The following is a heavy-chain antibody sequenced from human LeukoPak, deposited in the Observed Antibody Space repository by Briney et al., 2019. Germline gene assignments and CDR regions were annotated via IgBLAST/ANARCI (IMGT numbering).Heavy chain of an antibody. Sequence: ASVTVSCKASGYTFTSYAMNWVRQAPGQGLEWMGWINTNTGNPTYAQGFTGRFVFSLDTSVSTAYLQISSLKAEDTAVYYCARDGVHLEPPRGVHMIVVVQTPSYFDYWGQGTLVTVSS. J-gene: IGHJ4*02. CDR1: GYTFTSYA. D-gene: IGHD3-22*01. CDR3: ARDGVHLEPPRGVHMIVVVQTPSYFDY. V-gene: IGHV7-4-1*02. CDR2: INTNTGNP.